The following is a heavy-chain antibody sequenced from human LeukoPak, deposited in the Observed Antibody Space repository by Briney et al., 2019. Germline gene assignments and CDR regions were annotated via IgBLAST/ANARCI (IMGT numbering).Heavy chain of an antibody. D-gene: IGHD3-3*01. CDR2: IHTDGAT. CDR3: ARDRPWGGLNGFDY. CDR1: GFAVSNDY. J-gene: IGHJ4*02. V-gene: IGHV3-53*01. Sequence: GGSLRLSCAASGFAVSNDYMSWVRQAPGKGLEWVSVIHTDGATYYAASVKGRFTISRDSSKNTLYLRMNSLRAEDTAIYYCARDRPWGGLNGFDYWGQGTLVTVAS.